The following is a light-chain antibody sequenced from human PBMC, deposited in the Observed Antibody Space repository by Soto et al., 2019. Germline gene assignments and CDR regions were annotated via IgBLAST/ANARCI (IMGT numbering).Light chain of an antibody. Sequence: DIQMTQSPASLSASVGDRVIITCRASQTIGNYLNWYQQKPGKAPTVVIYRASTLQSGVPSRLSGSGSGKDFTLTISSLQPEDFATYYCQQSYSTPAWTFGQGTNVDIK. CDR3: QQSYSTPAWT. CDR2: RAS. V-gene: IGKV1-39*01. CDR1: QTIGNY. J-gene: IGKJ1*01.